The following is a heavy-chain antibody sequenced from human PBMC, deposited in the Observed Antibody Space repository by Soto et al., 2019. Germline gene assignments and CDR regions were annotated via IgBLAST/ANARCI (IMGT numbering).Heavy chain of an antibody. V-gene: IGHV1-2*02. CDR3: ARGRTGTTSYFDY. J-gene: IGHJ4*02. D-gene: IGHD1-1*01. CDR1: GYTFTGYY. CDR2: INPNSGGT. Sequence: SVKVSCKASGYTFTGYYLHWVRQAPGQGLEWMGWINPNSGGTNYAQKFQGRVTMTRDTSISTAYMELSRLRSDDTAVYYCARGRTGTTSYFDYWGQGNLVTVSS.